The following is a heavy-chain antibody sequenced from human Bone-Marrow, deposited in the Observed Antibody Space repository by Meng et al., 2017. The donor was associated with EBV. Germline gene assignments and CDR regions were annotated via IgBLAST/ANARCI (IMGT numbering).Heavy chain of an antibody. Sequence: GPLQESGRGLVKPSGPLSLTCTVAGGSVSSGSYYWSWIRQPPGKGLEWIGYIYYSGSTNYNPSLKSRVTISVDTSKNQFSLKLSSVTAADTAVYYCARATSGWVEIYYWGQGTLVTVSS. D-gene: IGHD6-19*01. CDR1: GGSVSSGSYY. J-gene: IGHJ4*02. V-gene: IGHV4-61*01. CDR3: ARATSGWVEIYY. CDR2: IYYSGST.